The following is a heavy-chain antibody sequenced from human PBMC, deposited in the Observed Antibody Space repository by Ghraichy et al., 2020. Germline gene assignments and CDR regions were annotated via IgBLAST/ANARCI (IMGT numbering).Heavy chain of an antibody. J-gene: IGHJ4*02. V-gene: IGHV3-23*01. CDR3: AKGSAAVRPYFFDY. CDR1: GFTFSNSA. D-gene: IGHD6-6*01. Sequence: GESLRLSCAASGFTFSNSAMSWVRQAPGKGLEWISAISGGGDSTYYADSVKGRFTISRGNSQNTLYLQMSCLRAEDTAVYYCAKGSAAVRPYFFDYWGLGTLVTISS. CDR2: ISGGGDST.